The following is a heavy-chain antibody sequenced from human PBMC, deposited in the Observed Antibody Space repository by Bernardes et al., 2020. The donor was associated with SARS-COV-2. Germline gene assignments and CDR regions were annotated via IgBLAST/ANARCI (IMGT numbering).Heavy chain of an antibody. CDR1: GFTFSSYS. Sequence: VGSLLLSCAASGFTFSSYSMNWVRQAPGKGLAWVSSISSSSSYIYYADSVKGRFTISRDNAKNSLYLQMNSLRAEDTAVYYCATYGGIVGATTYYYYSMDVWGQGTTVTVSS. V-gene: IGHV3-21*01. CDR3: ATYGGIVGATTYYYYSMDV. D-gene: IGHD1-26*01. J-gene: IGHJ6*02. CDR2: ISSSSSYI.